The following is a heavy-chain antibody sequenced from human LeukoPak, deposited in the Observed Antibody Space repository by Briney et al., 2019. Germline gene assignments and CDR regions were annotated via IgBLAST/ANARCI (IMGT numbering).Heavy chain of an antibody. Sequence: PGGSLRLSCAASGFTFSSYAMHWVRQAPGKGLEWVAVISYDGSNKYYADSVKGRFTISRDNSKNTLYLRMNSLRAEDTAVYYCARDYDILTGLDYWGQGTLVTVSS. D-gene: IGHD3-9*01. CDR3: ARDYDILTGLDY. V-gene: IGHV3-30-3*01. CDR1: GFTFSSYA. J-gene: IGHJ4*02. CDR2: ISYDGSNK.